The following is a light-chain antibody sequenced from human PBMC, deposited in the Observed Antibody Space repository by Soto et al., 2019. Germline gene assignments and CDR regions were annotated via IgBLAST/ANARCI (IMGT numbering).Light chain of an antibody. CDR3: AAWDDSLNVSVV. Sequence: QPVLTQPPSASGTPGQRVTISCSGSSSNIGSNTVNWYQQLPGTAPKLLIYSNNQRPSGVPDRFSDSKSGTSASLAISGLQSEDEADYYCAAWDDSLNVSVVFGGGTKLTVL. V-gene: IGLV1-44*01. J-gene: IGLJ2*01. CDR2: SNN. CDR1: SSNIGSNT.